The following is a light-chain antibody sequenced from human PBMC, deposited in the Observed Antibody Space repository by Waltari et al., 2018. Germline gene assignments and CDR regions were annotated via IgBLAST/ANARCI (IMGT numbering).Light chain of an antibody. CDR3: RKYGTLPAT. Sequence: EFVLTQSPGTLSLPPGERATLSCRASQSVSRTLAWYQQKPGQAPRLLIYDASIRATGIPDRLSGSGSETDYSLTISRLEPEDFAVDYCRKYGTLPATFGQETKVEIK. J-gene: IGKJ1*01. CDR1: QSVSRT. CDR2: DAS. V-gene: IGKV3-20*01.